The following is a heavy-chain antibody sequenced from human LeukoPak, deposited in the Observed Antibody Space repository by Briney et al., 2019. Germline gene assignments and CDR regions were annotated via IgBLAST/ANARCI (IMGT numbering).Heavy chain of an antibody. CDR1: GYTFTSYY. CDR3: ARVSCSGGSCYSIDF. V-gene: IGHV1-46*01. Sequence: ASVKVSCKTSGYTFTSYYMSWVRQAPGQGLEWMGIINPSGGRTSYAQKFRGRVTMTRDTSTSTVYMELSSLRSEDTAVYYCARVSCSGGSCYSIDFWGQGTLVTVSS. CDR2: INPSGGRT. J-gene: IGHJ4*02. D-gene: IGHD2-15*01.